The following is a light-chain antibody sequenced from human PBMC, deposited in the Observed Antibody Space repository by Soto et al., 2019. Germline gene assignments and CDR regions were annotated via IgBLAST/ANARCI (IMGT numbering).Light chain of an antibody. Sequence: IVLTQSPGTLSLSPGERATLSCGASQSVTNNFLAWYQQKPGQAPRLLIYGASSRATGVPDRFSGSGSGKNFPPPNSKLGPGDFAVNYWQQYWPPLFPFGPGTKGDIK. CDR3: QQYWPPLFP. J-gene: IGKJ3*01. CDR1: QSVTNNF. CDR2: GAS. V-gene: IGKV3-20*01.